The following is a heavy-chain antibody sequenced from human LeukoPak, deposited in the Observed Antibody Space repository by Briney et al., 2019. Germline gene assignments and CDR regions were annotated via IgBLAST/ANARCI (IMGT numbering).Heavy chain of an antibody. CDR3: AEGNSPGLRFLELLPHRDWFDP. CDR2: ISAYNGNT. J-gene: IGHJ5*02. CDR1: GYTFTSYG. D-gene: IGHD3-3*01. V-gene: IGHV1-18*01. Sequence: GASVKVSCKASGYTFTSYGISWVRQAPGQGLEWMGWISAYNGNTNYAQKLQGRVTMTTDTSTSTAYMELRSLRSDDPAVYYCAEGNSPGLRFLELLPHRDWFDPWGQGTLVTVPS.